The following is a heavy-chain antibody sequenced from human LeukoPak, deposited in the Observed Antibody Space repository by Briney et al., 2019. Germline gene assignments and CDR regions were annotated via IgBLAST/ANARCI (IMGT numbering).Heavy chain of an antibody. Sequence: PSETLSLTGTVSGYFISSDYYWGWIRQPPGMGLEWVASICHSGSAYYNPSLKSRVTISVDTSKNQFSLKLSSVTAADTAFYYCARVGIDSGSFADFDYWGQGTLVTVSS. D-gene: IGHD1-26*01. CDR3: ARVGIDSGSFADFDY. CDR2: ICHSGSA. V-gene: IGHV4-38-2*02. J-gene: IGHJ4*02. CDR1: GYFISSDYY.